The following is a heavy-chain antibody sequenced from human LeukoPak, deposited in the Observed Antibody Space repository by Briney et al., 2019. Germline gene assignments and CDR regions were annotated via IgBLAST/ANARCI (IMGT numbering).Heavy chain of an antibody. CDR3: ARTIFGVVPLDY. D-gene: IGHD3-3*01. V-gene: IGHV4-39*01. CDR2: IYYSGST. J-gene: IGHJ4*02. CDR1: GVSISSSSYY. Sequence: SETLSLTCTVSGVSISSSSYYWGWIRQPPGKGLEWIGSIYYSGSTYYNPSLKSRVTISVDTSKNQFSLKLSSVTAADTAVYYCARTIFGVVPLDYWGQGTLVTVSS.